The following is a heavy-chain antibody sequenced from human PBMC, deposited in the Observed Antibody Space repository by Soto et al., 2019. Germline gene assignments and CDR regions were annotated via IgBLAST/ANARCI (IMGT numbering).Heavy chain of an antibody. V-gene: IGHV3-15*04. CDR1: GFTFSNAW. J-gene: IGHJ4*02. D-gene: IGHD5-12*01. CDR3: ATAIVVTGFNY. CDR2: VESKTDARTT. Sequence: EVQLVESGGGLVKPGGSLRLSCAASGFTFSNAWMTWVRQTPGKGLEWVGRVESKTDARTTDYAAPVKGRFIITRHDSKHTLYPQMNSLKNEDTAVYCCATAIVVTGFNYWVQGTLVTVSS.